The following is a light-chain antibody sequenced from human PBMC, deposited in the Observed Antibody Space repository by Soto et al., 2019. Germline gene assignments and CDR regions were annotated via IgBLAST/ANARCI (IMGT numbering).Light chain of an antibody. CDR2: AAS. V-gene: IGKV1-39*01. Sequence: DIQMTQSPSSLSASVGDRVTITCRASQSISIYLNWYQQKPGKAPKLLTYAASSLQSGVPSRFSGSGSGTDFTLTISSLQPEDFATYYCQQSYSTPFTFGGGTKVDI. CDR1: QSISIY. CDR3: QQSYSTPFT. J-gene: IGKJ4*01.